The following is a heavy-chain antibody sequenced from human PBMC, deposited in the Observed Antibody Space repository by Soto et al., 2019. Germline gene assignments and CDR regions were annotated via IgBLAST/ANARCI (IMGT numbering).Heavy chain of an antibody. D-gene: IGHD3-16*01. Sequence: SETLSLTCTVSGGSISSSSYYWGWIRQPPGKGLEWIGSIYYSGTTYYNPSLKSRVTISVDTSKNQFSLKLSSVTAADTAVYYCVRRAFGGESYFDYWGQGTLVTVSS. CDR2: IYYSGTT. CDR3: VRRAFGGESYFDY. J-gene: IGHJ4*02. CDR1: GGSISSSSYY. V-gene: IGHV4-39*07.